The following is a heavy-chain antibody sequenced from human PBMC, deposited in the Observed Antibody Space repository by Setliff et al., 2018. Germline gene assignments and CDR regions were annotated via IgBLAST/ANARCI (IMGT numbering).Heavy chain of an antibody. CDR2: IYTSWST. V-gene: IGHV4-61*09. CDR3: ARVSGFLYIDV. J-gene: IGHJ6*03. Sequence: SETLSLTCTVSGGSISSRTYYWSWIRQPAGKGLEWIGHIYTSWSTVYNPPLKSRVTISLDTSKNQFSLDLSSVTAADTAVYYCARVSGFLYIDVWGNGTTVTVSS. CDR1: GGSISSRTYY. D-gene: IGHD3-3*01.